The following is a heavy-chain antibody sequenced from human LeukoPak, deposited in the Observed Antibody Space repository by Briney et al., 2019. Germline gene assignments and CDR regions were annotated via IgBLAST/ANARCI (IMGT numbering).Heavy chain of an antibody. CDR2: ISASGRTT. CDR1: GFTFSTSA. J-gene: IGHJ6*03. V-gene: IGHV3-23*01. Sequence: PGGSLRLSCAASGFTFSTSAMSWVRQAPGKGLEWVSVISASGRTTNYADSVRGRLTISRANSKNTLYLQLNSLRVEDTAVYYCAKNRGAGSHYYYHMNVWGKGTTVTVSS. D-gene: IGHD1-26*01. CDR3: AKNRGAGSHYYYHMNV.